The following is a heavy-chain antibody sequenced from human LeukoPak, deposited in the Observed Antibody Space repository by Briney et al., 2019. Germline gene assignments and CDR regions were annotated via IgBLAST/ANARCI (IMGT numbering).Heavy chain of an antibody. CDR1: GGSISSSSYY. V-gene: IGHV4-39*07. J-gene: IGHJ4*02. CDR2: INHSGST. Sequence: PSETLSLTCTVSGGSISSSSYYWGWIRQPPGKGLEWIGEINHSGSTNYNPSLKSRVTISVDTSKNQFSLKLSSVTAADTAVYYCASTKYYDFWSGYSHPFDYWGQGTLVTVSS. CDR3: ASTKYYDFWSGYSHPFDY. D-gene: IGHD3-3*01.